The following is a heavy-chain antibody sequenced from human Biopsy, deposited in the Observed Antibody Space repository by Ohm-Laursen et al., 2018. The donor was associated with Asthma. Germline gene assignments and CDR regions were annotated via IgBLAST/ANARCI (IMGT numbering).Heavy chain of an antibody. J-gene: IGHJ4*02. D-gene: IGHD2-15*01. CDR3: ARKAGSSISRTCYSLDF. V-gene: IGHV1-69*01. CDR2: INSVFGTT. CDR1: GGTFNTYV. Sequence: SSVKVSCKSLGGTFNTYVIGWVRQAPGQGLKWMGGINSVFGTTTYPQKFQDRVTITADDSTSTVYMELSSLRSEDTAVYYCARKAGSSISRTCYSLDFWGQGTLVTVSS.